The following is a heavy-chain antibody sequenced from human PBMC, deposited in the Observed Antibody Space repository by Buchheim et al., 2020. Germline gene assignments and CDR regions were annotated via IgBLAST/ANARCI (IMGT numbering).Heavy chain of an antibody. D-gene: IGHD3-3*01. CDR1: GFTFSDYY. V-gene: IGHV3-11*06. J-gene: IGHJ6*02. CDR3: ARVTYYDFSGMDV. Sequence: QVQLVESGGGLVKPGGSLRLSCAASGFTFSDYYMSWIRQAPGKGLEWVSYISSSSSYTNYADSGKGRFTTYSDNAKNSLYLQMNSLRAEDTAVYYCARVTYYDFSGMDVWGQGTT. CDR2: ISSSSSYT.